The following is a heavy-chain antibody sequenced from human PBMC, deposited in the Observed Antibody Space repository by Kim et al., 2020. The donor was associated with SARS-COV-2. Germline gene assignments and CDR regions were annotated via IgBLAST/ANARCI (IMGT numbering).Heavy chain of an antibody. CDR2: IIPILGVA. J-gene: IGHJ4*02. D-gene: IGHD2-2*01. CDR3: ASILGHCSSRSCSFDY. CDR1: GGTFSNYA. V-gene: IGHV1-69*04. Sequence: SVKVSCKASGGTFSNYAISWVRQAPGQGLEWMGKIIPILGVANYAQKFQGRVTITADKSTSTAYMELSSLRSEDTAVYYCASILGHCSSRSCSFDYWGQGTLVTVSS.